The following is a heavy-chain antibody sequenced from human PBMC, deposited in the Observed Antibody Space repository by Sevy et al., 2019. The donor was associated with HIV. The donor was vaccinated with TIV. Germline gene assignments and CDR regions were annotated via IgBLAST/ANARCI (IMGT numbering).Heavy chain of an antibody. D-gene: IGHD6-13*01. V-gene: IGHV1-69*06. CDR1: GGTFSIYA. CDR2: IIPIFGTA. J-gene: IGHJ4*02. Sequence: ASVKVSCKASGGTFSIYAISWVRQAPGQGLEWMGGIIPIFGTANYAQKFQGRVTITADKSTSTAYMELSSLRSEDTAVYYCAREAGPLRIFDYWGQGTLVTVSS. CDR3: AREAGPLRIFDY.